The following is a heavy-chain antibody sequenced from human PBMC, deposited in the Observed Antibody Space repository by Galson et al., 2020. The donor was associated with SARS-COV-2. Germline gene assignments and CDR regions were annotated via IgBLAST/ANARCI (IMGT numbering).Heavy chain of an antibody. Sequence: SETLSLTCTVSAAPPRSGTYLWAWIRQTPGKGSEWIGSLYHNGNTYYNPSLRSPVIKYLDASAHEVSLILLSVTAADTAIYYCARRAQYDSTITWGRGTLVFVSS. CDR1: AAPPRSGTYL. CDR2: LYHNGNT. V-gene: IGHV4-39*01. CDR3: ARRAQYDSTIT. D-gene: IGHD3-10*01. J-gene: IGHJ4*02.